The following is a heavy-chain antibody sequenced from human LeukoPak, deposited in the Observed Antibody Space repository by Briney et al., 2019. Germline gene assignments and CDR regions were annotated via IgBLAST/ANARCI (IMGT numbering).Heavy chain of an antibody. J-gene: IGHJ4*02. CDR2: IWYDGSNK. CDR3: AREASPYRAFDYFDY. V-gene: IGHV3-33*01. D-gene: IGHD2-2*01. Sequence: GGSLRLSCAASGFTFSSYGMHWVRQAPGKGLEWVAVIWYDGSNKYYADSVKGRFTISRDNSKNTLYLQMNSLRAEDTAVYYCAREASPYRAFDYFDYWGQGTLVTVSS. CDR1: GFTFSSYG.